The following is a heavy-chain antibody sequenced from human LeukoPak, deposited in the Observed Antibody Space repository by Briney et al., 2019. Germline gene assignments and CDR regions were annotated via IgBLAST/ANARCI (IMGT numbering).Heavy chain of an antibody. CDR1: GGSFSGYY. CDR2: INHSGST. D-gene: IGHD6-13*01. J-gene: IGHJ6*03. CDR3: ASYKRDVRRRGSSWKADYYMYV. Sequence: SETLSLTCAVYGGSFSGYYWSWIRQPQGPGKERDGEINHSGSTNYNPSLKRRVTISVVTSKNQFSLKLSSVTAADTAVYYCASYKRDVRRRGSSWKADYYMYVWGKGTTVTVSS. V-gene: IGHV4-34*01.